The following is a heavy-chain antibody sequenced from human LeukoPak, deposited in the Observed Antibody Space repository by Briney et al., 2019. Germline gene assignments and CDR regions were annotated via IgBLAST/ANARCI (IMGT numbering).Heavy chain of an antibody. V-gene: IGHV3-7*05. J-gene: IGHJ4*02. D-gene: IGHD1-26*01. Sequence: GGSLRLSCAASGFTFRSHWMSWVRQAPGKGLEWVANINQDGSEKYYLDSVKGRFTISRDNAKNSLYLQMNSLRAEDTAVYYCARDDYQAAWDWGQGTLVTVFS. CDR2: INQDGSEK. CDR3: ARDDYQAAWD. CDR1: GFTFRSHW.